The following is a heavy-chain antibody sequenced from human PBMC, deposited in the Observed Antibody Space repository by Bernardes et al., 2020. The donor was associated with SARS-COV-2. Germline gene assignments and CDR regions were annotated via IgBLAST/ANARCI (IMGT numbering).Heavy chain of an antibody. CDR2: IYQSGTT. CDR3: ARGTLTSRATYYFDY. CDR1: GTSISSDDYS. V-gene: IGHV4-30-2*01. J-gene: IGHJ4*02. Sequence: SETLSLTCAVSGTSISSDDYSWSWIRQPPGKGLEWIGYIYQSGTTYYNPSLKSRVTISLDRSRTHFSLNLSSVTAADTAMYYCARGTLTSRATYYFDYWGQGTLVTVSS.